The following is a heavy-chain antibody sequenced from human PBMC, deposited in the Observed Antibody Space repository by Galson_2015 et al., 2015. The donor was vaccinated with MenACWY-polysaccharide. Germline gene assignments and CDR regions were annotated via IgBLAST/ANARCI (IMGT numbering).Heavy chain of an antibody. V-gene: IGHV4-59*12. CDR2: IYYSGST. J-gene: IGHJ4*02. D-gene: IGHD2-2*01. Sequence: LEWIGYIYYSGSTNYNPSLKSRVTISVDTSKNQFSLKLNSLTDADTAIYYCARAGRTDFVVVCYGWGIDYWGRGALVTVSS. CDR3: ARAGRTDFVVVCYGWGIDY.